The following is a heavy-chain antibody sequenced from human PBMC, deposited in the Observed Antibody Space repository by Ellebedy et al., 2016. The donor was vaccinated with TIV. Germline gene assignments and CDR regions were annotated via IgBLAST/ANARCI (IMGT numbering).Heavy chain of an antibody. CDR2: INPNTGGT. J-gene: IGHJ4*02. D-gene: IGHD1-20*01. Sequence: ASVKVSXKASRYTFTGYFMHWVRQAPGQGLEWMGWINPNTGGTNYAQKFQGRVTMTRDTSISTAYMELSRLRSDDTAVYYCARAGEGNNWYFDYWGQGTLVTVSS. CDR3: ARAGEGNNWYFDY. V-gene: IGHV1-2*02. CDR1: RYTFTGYF.